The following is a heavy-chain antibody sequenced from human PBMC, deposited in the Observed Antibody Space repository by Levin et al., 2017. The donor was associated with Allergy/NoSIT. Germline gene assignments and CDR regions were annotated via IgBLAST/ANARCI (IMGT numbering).Heavy chain of an antibody. D-gene: IGHD5-12*01. Sequence: GESLKISCATSGFIFNNAWMSWVRQAPGKGLEWVGHSKSKPDGGTADYAAPVKGRFTISRDDSKNTVYLQMNSLKTEDTAVYYCNTHRGYDSPSYFDYWGQGALVTVSS. CDR3: NTHRGYDSPSYFDY. V-gene: IGHV3-15*01. CDR1: GFIFNNAW. CDR2: SKSKPDGGTA. J-gene: IGHJ4*02.